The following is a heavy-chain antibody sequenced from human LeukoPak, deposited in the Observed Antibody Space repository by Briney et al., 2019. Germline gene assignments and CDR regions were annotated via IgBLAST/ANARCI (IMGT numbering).Heavy chain of an antibody. CDR1: GGTFSSYA. D-gene: IGHD3-22*01. Sequence: SVKVSCKASGGTFSSYAISWVRQAPGQGLEWMGGIIPIFGTANYAQKFQGRVTITTGESTSTAYMELSSLRSEDTAVYYCARGSRYYYDSSGYSDFDYWGQGTLVTVSS. J-gene: IGHJ4*02. CDR3: ARGSRYYYDSSGYSDFDY. V-gene: IGHV1-69*05. CDR2: IIPIFGTA.